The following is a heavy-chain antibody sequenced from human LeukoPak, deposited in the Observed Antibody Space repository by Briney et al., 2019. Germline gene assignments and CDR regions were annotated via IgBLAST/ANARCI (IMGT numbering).Heavy chain of an antibody. CDR3: ARDSNFWSGYGAFDI. V-gene: IGHV1-24*01. Sequence: ASVKVSCKVSGYTLTELSMHWVRQAPGKGLEWMGGFDPEDGETIYAQKFQGRVTMTEDTSTSTAYMELRSLRSDDTAVYYCARDSNFWSGYGAFDIWGQGTMVTVSS. CDR2: FDPEDGET. CDR1: GYTLTELS. D-gene: IGHD3-3*01. J-gene: IGHJ3*02.